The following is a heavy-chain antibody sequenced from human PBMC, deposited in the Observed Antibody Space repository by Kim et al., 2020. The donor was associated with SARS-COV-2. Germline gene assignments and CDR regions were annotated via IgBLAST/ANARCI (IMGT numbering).Heavy chain of an antibody. Sequence: GGSLRLSCAASGFTFSSYWMSWVRQAPGKGLEWVANIKQDGSEKYYVDSVKGRFTISRDNAKNSLYLQMNSLRAEDTAVYYCARDSLRYLRGTFDYWGQGTLVTVSS. CDR3: ARDSLRYLRGTFDY. D-gene: IGHD3-9*01. CDR1: GFTFSSYW. J-gene: IGHJ4*02. V-gene: IGHV3-7*01. CDR2: IKQDGSEK.